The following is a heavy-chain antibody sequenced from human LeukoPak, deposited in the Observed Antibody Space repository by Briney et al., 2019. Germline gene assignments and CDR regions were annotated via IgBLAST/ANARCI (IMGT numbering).Heavy chain of an antibody. J-gene: IGHJ4*02. V-gene: IGHV4-59*01. Sequence: SETLSFTCAVSGGSISGYYWSWIRQPPGKGLEWIGYIYYSGSTNYNPSLKSRLTISVDTSKNQFSLNLSFVTAADTAVYYCARLRGNYFPDYWGQGTLVTVSS. D-gene: IGHD4-11*01. CDR1: GGSISGYY. CDR2: IYYSGST. CDR3: ARLRGNYFPDY.